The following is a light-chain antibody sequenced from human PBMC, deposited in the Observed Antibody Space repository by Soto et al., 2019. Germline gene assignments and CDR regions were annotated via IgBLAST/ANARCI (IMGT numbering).Light chain of an antibody. CDR2: GAS. CDR1: QSIRSN. Sequence: EVVMTQSPATLSVSPGEGATXXCRASQSIRSNLAWYQKKPGQSHRLLIYGASTRATAVPARFSGSGSGTEFTLTISSLQSEDFAVYYCQQYDNWPLTFGGGTQVEIK. CDR3: QQYDNWPLT. V-gene: IGKV3-15*01. J-gene: IGKJ4*01.